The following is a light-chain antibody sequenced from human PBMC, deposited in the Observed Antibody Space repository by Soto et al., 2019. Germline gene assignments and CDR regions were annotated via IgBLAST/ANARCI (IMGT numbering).Light chain of an antibody. V-gene: IGKV4-1*01. CDR2: WAS. J-gene: IGKJ1*01. CDR1: QSVLYSSNNKNY. Sequence: DIVMTQSPDSLAVSLGERATINCKSSQSVLYSSNNKNYLAWYQQKPGQPPNLLIYWASTRESGVPERFSGSGSGTDFTLTISSLQAEDVAVYYCQQYYTTPWTFGQGTKVEIK. CDR3: QQYYTTPWT.